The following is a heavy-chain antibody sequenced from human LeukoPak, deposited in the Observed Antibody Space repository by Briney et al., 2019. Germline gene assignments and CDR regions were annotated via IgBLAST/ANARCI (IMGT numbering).Heavy chain of an antibody. CDR2: ISYDGSNK. V-gene: IGHV3-30*18. CDR3: AKDSGIAVAGIFDY. CDR1: GFTFSSYG. Sequence: GGSLRLSCAASGFTFSSYGMHWVRQAPGKGLEWVAVISYDGSNKYSADSVKGRFTISRDNSKNTLYLQMNSLRTEDTAVYYCAKDSGIAVAGIFDYWGQGTLVTVSS. D-gene: IGHD6-19*01. J-gene: IGHJ4*02.